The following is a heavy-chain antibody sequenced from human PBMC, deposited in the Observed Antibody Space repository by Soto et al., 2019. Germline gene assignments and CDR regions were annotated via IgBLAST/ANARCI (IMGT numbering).Heavy chain of an antibody. CDR3: ASRWGTYFDF. Sequence: QVQLQESGPGLVKPSETLSLTCTVSGGSISSYHWSWIRQPPGKRLEWIGYIYYSGSTDYDPSLKSRVTISVDTSKNQFSLKLSSVTAADTAVYYCASRWGTYFDFWGQGTLVTVSS. J-gene: IGHJ4*02. V-gene: IGHV4-59*01. CDR1: GGSISSYH. D-gene: IGHD7-27*01. CDR2: IYYSGST.